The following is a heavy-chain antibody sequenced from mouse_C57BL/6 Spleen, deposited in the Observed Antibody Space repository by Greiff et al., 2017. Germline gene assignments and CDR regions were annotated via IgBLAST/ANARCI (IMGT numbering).Heavy chain of an antibody. V-gene: IGHV5-17*01. CDR2: ISSGSSTI. CDR3: AREDYDYDVLFDY. D-gene: IGHD2-4*01. J-gene: IGHJ2*01. Sequence: EVQGVESGGGLVKPGGSLKLSCAASGFTFSDYGMHWVRQAPEKGLEWVAYISSGSSTIYYADTVKGRFTISRDNAKNTLFRQMTSLRSEDTAMYYCAREDYDYDVLFDYWGQGTTLTVSS. CDR1: GFTFSDYG.